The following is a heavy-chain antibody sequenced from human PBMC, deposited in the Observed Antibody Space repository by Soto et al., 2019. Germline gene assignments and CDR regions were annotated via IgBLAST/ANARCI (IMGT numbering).Heavy chain of an antibody. D-gene: IGHD2-15*01. J-gene: IGHJ5*02. CDR2: INAGNGNT. CDR1: GYTFTSYA. Sequence: ASVKVSCKASGYTFTSYAMHWVRQAPGQRLEWMGWINAGNGNTKYSQKFQGRVTITADESTSTAYMELSSLRSEDTAVYYCARWVGIVVVVAATSPNSNWFDPWGQGTLVTVSS. CDR3: ARWVGIVVVVAATSPNSNWFDP. V-gene: IGHV1-3*01.